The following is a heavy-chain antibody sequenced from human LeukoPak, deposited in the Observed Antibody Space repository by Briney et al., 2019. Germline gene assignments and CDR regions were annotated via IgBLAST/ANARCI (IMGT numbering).Heavy chain of an antibody. D-gene: IGHD2-8*01. Sequence: GGSLRLSCAASGFTFSSYGMHWVRQAPGKGLEWVAVIWYDGSNKYYADSVKGRFTISRDNSKNTLYLQMNSLRAEDTAVYYCARDRHCTNGVCYGVTFFDHWGQGTLVTVSS. CDR2: IWYDGSNK. J-gene: IGHJ4*02. CDR3: ARDRHCTNGVCYGVTFFDH. CDR1: GFTFSSYG. V-gene: IGHV3-33*01.